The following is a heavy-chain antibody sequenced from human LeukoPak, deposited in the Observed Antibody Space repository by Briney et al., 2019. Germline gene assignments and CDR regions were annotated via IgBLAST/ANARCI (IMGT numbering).Heavy chain of an antibody. V-gene: IGHV3-30*18. CDR3: AKPGIAAAGMNG. CDR1: GFTFSSYG. Sequence: GGSLRLSCAASGFTFSSYGMHWVRQAPGKGLEWVAVISYDGSNKYYADSVKGRFTISRDNSKNTLYLQMNSLRAEDTAVYYCAKPGIAAAGMNGWGQGTLVTVSS. J-gene: IGHJ4*02. D-gene: IGHD6-13*01. CDR2: ISYDGSNK.